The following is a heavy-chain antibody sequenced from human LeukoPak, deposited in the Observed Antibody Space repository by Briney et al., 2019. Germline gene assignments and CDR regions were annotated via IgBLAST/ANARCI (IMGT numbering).Heavy chain of an antibody. D-gene: IGHD4-17*01. CDR1: GGPFSGYY. V-gene: IGHV4-34*01. J-gene: IGHJ4*02. Sequence: SETLSLTCVVYGGPFSGYYWSWIRQPPGKGLEWIGEIDQSGSTNYNPSLKSRVTISVDTSKNQFSLKLSSVTAPDTAVYYCARDNGDGYFDYWGQGTLVTVSS. CDR2: IDQSGST. CDR3: ARDNGDGYFDY.